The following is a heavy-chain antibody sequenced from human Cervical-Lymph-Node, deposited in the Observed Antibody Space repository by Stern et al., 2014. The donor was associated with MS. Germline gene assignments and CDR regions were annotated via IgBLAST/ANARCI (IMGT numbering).Heavy chain of an antibody. CDR1: GFNFRTYW. D-gene: IGHD1-1*01. CDR3: ASAYRAS. V-gene: IGHV3-74*02. Sequence: VQLLQSGGGIVQPGGSLMISCVASGFNFRTYWMHWVRQGPGKGLEWVSRINGDGTVSTYADSVRGRFTISRNNANNTKSLQLDNLRVEDTAIYYCASAYRASWGQGTLVTVST. CDR2: INGDGTVS. J-gene: IGHJ4*02.